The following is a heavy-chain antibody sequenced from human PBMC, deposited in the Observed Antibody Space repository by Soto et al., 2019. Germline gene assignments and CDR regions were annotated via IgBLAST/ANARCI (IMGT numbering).Heavy chain of an antibody. D-gene: IGHD3-22*01. CDR2: IIPIFGTA. CDR3: AREARITMIVVGDAFDI. Sequence: GASVKVSCKASGGTFSSYAISWVRQAPGQGLEWMGGIIPIFGTANYAQKFQGRVTITADESTSTAYMELSSLRSEDTAVYYCAREARITMIVVGDAFDIWGQGTMVTVSS. CDR1: GGTFSSYA. J-gene: IGHJ3*02. V-gene: IGHV1-69*13.